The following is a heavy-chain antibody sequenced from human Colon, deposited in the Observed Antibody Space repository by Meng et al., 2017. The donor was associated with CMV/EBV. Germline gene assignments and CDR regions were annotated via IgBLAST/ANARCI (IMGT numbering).Heavy chain of an antibody. V-gene: IGHV1-69*02. CDR3: ARAARSGNHAVFYSLDL. D-gene: IGHD2-15*01. CDR1: GGTFSSYS. Sequence: SVKVSCKASGGTFSSYSIYWVRQAPGQGLEWMGRVIPMTDITNYAQKFQGRLTITADKSTNTAFMELSSLRSEDTAVYYCARAARSGNHAVFYSLDLWGQGTTVTVSS. J-gene: IGHJ6*02. CDR2: VIPMTDIT.